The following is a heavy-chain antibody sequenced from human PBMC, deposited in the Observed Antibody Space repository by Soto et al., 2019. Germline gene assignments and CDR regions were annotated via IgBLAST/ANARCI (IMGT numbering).Heavy chain of an antibody. J-gene: IGHJ6*02. CDR2: MYNTGST. V-gene: IGHV4-61*08. CDR3: ARDLWGYCGADCYPLDV. Sequence: SGPTLVNPTQTLTLTCTFSGFSLSTSGMCVSWIRQPPGKGLEWIGYMYNTGSTIYNPSLKSRVTISVDTSKNQFSLKLNSVTAADTAVYYCARDLWGYCGADCYPLDVWGQGTTVTVSS. CDR1: GFSLSTSGMC. D-gene: IGHD2-21*02.